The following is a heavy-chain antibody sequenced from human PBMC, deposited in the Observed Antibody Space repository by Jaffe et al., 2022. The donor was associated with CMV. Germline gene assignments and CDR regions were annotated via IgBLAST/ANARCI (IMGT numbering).Heavy chain of an antibody. Sequence: EVQLVESGGGLVQPGGSLRLSCAASGFTFSSYWMSWVRQAPGKGLEWVANIKQDGSEKYYVDSVKGRFTISRDNAKNSLYLQMNSLRAEDTAVYYCARVGRGASGSYFDYWGQGTLVTVSS. J-gene: IGHJ4*02. CDR3: ARVGRGASGSYFDY. CDR2: IKQDGSEK. CDR1: GFTFSSYW. V-gene: IGHV3-7*01. D-gene: IGHD1-26*01.